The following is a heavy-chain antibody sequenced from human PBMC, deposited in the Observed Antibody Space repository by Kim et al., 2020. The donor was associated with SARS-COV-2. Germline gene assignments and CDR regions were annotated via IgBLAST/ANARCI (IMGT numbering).Heavy chain of an antibody. CDR2: IYSGGSST. CDR3: AKVTANWFDP. V-gene: IGHV3-23*03. CDR1: GFTFSSYA. D-gene: IGHD2-21*02. J-gene: IGHJ5*02. Sequence: GGSLRLSCAASGFTFSSYAMSWVRQAPGKGLEWVSVIYSGGSSTYYADSVKGRFTISRDNSKNTLYLQMNSLRAEDTAVYYCAKVTANWFDPWGQGTLVT.